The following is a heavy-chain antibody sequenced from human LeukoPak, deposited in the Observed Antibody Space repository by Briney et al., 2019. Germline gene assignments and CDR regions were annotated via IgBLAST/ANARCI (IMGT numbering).Heavy chain of an antibody. Sequence: TSGTLSLTCAVSGGSISSSNWWSWVRQPPGKGLEWIGEIYHSGSTNYNPSLKSRVTISVDKSKNQFSLKLSSVTAADTAVYYCARGRGYSSGWYRTSFDYWGQGTLVTVSS. CDR2: IYHSGST. CDR1: GGSISSSNW. CDR3: ARGRGYSSGWYRTSFDY. J-gene: IGHJ4*02. D-gene: IGHD6-19*01. V-gene: IGHV4-4*02.